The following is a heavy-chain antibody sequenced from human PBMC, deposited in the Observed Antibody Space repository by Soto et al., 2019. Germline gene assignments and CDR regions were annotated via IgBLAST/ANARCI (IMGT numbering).Heavy chain of an antibody. CDR2: IKQDGSEI. V-gene: IGHV3-7*01. J-gene: IGHJ4*02. D-gene: IGHD3-10*01. Sequence: EVQLVESGGGLVQPGESLRLSCAASGFTLSSYWMSWVRQAPGKGLEWVANIKQDGSEIFYVDSVKGRFTISRDNGKNSLYLQLNSLRAEDTAVYYCARSTMVRGVIINDWGQGTLVTVSS. CDR1: GFTLSSYW. CDR3: ARSTMVRGVIIND.